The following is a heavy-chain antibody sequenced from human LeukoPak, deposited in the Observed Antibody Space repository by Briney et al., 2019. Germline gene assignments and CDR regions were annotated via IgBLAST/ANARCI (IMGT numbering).Heavy chain of an antibody. V-gene: IGHV3-30*02. Sequence: GGSLRLSCAASGFTFSSYGMHWVRQDPGKGLEWVAFIRYDGSNKYYADSVKGRFTMSRDNSKNTLYLQMNSLRAEDTAVYYCAKDGDSAYNWFDPWGQGTLVTVSS. J-gene: IGHJ5*02. CDR1: GFTFSSYG. CDR3: AKDGDSAYNWFDP. CDR2: IRYDGSNK. D-gene: IGHD6-13*01.